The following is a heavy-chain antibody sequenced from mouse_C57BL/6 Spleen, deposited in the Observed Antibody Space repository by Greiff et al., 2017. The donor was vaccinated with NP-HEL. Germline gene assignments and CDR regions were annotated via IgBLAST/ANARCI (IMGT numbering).Heavy chain of an antibody. D-gene: IGHD1-1*01. CDR1: GYTFTDYY. V-gene: IGHV1-26*01. J-gene: IGHJ3*01. CDR3: ARGGYYYGSSSWFAY. Sequence: VQLQQSGPELVKPGASVKISCKASGYTFTDYYMNWVKQSHGKSLEWIGDINPNNGGTSYNQKFKGKATLTVDKSSSTAYMELRSLTSEDSAVYYCARGGYYYGSSSWFAYWGQGTLVTVSA. CDR2: INPNNGGT.